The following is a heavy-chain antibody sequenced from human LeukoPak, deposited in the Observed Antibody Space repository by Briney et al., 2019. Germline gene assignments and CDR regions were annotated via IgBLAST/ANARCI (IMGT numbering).Heavy chain of an antibody. V-gene: IGHV3-23*01. CDR2: ISGSGGST. Sequence: GGSLRLSCAASRFTFSSYAMSWVRQAPGKGLEWVSAISGSGGSTYYADSVKGRFTISRDNAKNSLYLQMNSLRAEDTAVYYCARDRGVDWQYFDYWGQGTLVTVSS. CDR1: RFTFSSYA. J-gene: IGHJ4*02. CDR3: ARDRGVDWQYFDY. D-gene: IGHD3-9*01.